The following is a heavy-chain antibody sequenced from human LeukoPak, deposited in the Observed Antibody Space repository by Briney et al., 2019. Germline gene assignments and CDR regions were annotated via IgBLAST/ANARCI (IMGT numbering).Heavy chain of an antibody. V-gene: IGHV4-4*07. CDR1: GGSISSYY. D-gene: IGHD2-8*02. CDR2: IYTSGST. Sequence: SSETLSLTCTVSGGSISSYYWSWIRQPAGKGLEWIGRIYTSGSTSYNPSLKSRLTISLDKPKNQLSLKLSSVTAADTAVYYCARILSTSYLDHWGRGTLVTVSS. J-gene: IGHJ2*01. CDR3: ARILSTSYLDH.